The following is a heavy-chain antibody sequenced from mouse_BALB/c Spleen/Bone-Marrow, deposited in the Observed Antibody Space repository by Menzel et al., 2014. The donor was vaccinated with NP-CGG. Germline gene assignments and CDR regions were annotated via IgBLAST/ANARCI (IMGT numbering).Heavy chain of an antibody. CDR2: INPGSGGT. CDR1: GYAFTNYL. CDR3: ARHLGPASAMDY. Sequence: VQLQQSGAELVRPGTSVKVSCKASGYAFTNYLIEWVKRRPGQGLEWIGVINPGSGGTNYNENFKGKATLTADKSSSTAYMQLSRLTSEDSAVYFCARHLGPASAMDYWGQGTSVTVSS. J-gene: IGHJ4*01. D-gene: IGHD6-1*01. V-gene: IGHV1-54*01.